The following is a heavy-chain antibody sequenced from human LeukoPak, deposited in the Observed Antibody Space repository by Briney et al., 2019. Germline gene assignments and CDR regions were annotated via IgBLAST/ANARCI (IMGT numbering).Heavy chain of an antibody. CDR1: GYTFTSYY. Sequence: ASVKVSCKASGYTFTSYYMQWVRQAPGQGLEWMGIFNPSGGSTSYAQKFQGRVTMTRDTSTSTVYMELSSLRSEDTAVYYCARVSGYCSGGSCYGLPSHGMDVWGQGTTVTVSS. J-gene: IGHJ6*02. V-gene: IGHV1-46*01. CDR2: FNPSGGST. D-gene: IGHD2-15*01. CDR3: ARVSGYCSGGSCYGLPSHGMDV.